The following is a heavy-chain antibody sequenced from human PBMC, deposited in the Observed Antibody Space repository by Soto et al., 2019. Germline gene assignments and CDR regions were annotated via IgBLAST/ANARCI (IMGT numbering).Heavy chain of an antibody. D-gene: IGHD5-18*01. Sequence: SETLSLTCTVSGGSISSYYWSWIRQPPGKGLEWIGYIYYSGSTNYNPSLKSRVTISVDTSKNQFSLKLSSVTAADTAVYYCARAVGRIRHYYYIDVWGKGTTVTV. J-gene: IGHJ6*03. V-gene: IGHV4-59*01. CDR1: GGSISSYY. CDR2: IYYSGST. CDR3: ARAVGRIRHYYYIDV.